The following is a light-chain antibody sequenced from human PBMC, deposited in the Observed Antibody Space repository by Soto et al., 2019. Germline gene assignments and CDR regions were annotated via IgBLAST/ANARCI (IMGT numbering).Light chain of an antibody. Sequence: EIVLTQSPGTLSLSPGERATLSCRASQSVRSNCLAWYQHKPGQAPRLLIYGTSSRATDIPDRFTGSGSGTEFTLTISRLEPEDFAVYSCQQYGRPPQTFGQGTKVDIK. V-gene: IGKV3-20*01. CDR3: QQYGRPPQT. J-gene: IGKJ1*01. CDR2: GTS. CDR1: QSVRSNC.